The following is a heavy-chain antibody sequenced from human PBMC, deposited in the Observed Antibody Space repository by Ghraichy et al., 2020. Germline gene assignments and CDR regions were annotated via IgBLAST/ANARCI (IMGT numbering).Heavy chain of an antibody. D-gene: IGHD3-22*01. Sequence: SVKVSCKASGCTFSSYAISWVRQAPGQGLEWMGRIIPILGIANYAQKFQGRVTITADKSTSTAYMELSSLRSEDMAVYYCARVPSYDSSGYYDYWGKGTLVTVSS. V-gene: IGHV1-69*04. J-gene: IGHJ4*02. CDR2: IIPILGIA. CDR3: ARVPSYDSSGYYDY. CDR1: GCTFSSYA.